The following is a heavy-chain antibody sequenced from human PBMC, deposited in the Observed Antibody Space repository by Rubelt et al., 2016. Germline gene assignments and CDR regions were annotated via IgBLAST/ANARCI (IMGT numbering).Heavy chain of an antibody. CDR3: ARLQRLLQFLDY. Sequence: QVQLQQWGAGLLKPSETLSLTCAVYGGSFSGYYWSWIRQPPGKGLAWIGSIYYSGSTSYNPSLKSRVTISVATSKNQFSLKLSSVTAAETAVYYCARLQRLLQFLDYWGKGTLDTVSA. J-gene: IGHJ4*02. CDR1: GGSFSGYY. V-gene: IGHV4-34*01. D-gene: IGHD5-24*01. CDR2: IYYSGST.